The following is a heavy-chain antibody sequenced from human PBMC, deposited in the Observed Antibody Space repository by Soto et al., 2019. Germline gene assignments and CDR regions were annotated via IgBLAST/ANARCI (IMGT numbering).Heavy chain of an antibody. D-gene: IGHD6-19*01. CDR1: GFTFITSC. CDR2: INQDGGGT. V-gene: IGHV3-7*03. J-gene: IGHJ4*02. Sequence: PGGSLRLSCVVSGFTFITSCRGWGRLAPGKGLEWVANINQDGGGTYYVDSVEGRFTISRDNAKDSLYLQMNSLRGEDTAVYYCARYFRGSGRYFFDYWGQGTLVTVSS. CDR3: ARYFRGSGRYFFDY.